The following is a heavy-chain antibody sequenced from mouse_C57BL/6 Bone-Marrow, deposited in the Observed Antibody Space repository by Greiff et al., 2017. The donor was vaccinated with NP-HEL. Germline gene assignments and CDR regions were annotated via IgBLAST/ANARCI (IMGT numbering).Heavy chain of an antibody. CDR2: ISDGGSYT. D-gene: IGHD1-1*01. CDR1: GFTFSSYA. V-gene: IGHV5-4*01. CDR3: ASLPTVVATDYYAMDY. J-gene: IGHJ4*01. Sequence: EVQVVESGGGLVKPGGSLKLSCAASGFTFSSYAMSWVRQTPEKRLEWVATISDGGSYTYYPDNVTGRFTISRDNAKNNLYLQMSHLKSEDTAMYYCASLPTVVATDYYAMDYWGQGTSVTVSS.